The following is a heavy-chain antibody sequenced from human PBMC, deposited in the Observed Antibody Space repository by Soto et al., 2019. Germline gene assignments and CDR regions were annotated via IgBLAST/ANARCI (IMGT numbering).Heavy chain of an antibody. D-gene: IGHD6-19*01. V-gene: IGHV4-39*01. J-gene: IGHJ5*02. CDR2: IYYSGST. CDR1: GGSISSSSYY. CDR3: ARHIYEKQWLNNWFDP. Sequence: SETLSLTCTVSGGSISSSSYYWGWIRQPPGKGLEWIGTIYYSGSTYYNPSLKSRVTISVDTSKNQFSLRLSSVTAADTAVYYCARHIYEKQWLNNWFDPWGQGTLVTVSS.